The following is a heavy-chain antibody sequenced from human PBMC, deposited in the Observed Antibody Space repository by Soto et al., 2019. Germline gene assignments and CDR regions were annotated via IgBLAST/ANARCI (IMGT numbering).Heavy chain of an antibody. CDR1: GFTFSSYG. D-gene: IGHD3-9*01. CDR2: IWYDGSDK. J-gene: IGHJ6*02. Sequence: GGSLRLSCAASGFTFSSYGMHWVRQAPGKGLEWVAVIWYDGSDKYYADSVKGRFTISRDNSKNTLYLQMNSLRAEDTAVYYCARVLYYDILAGFSSYYGMDVWGQGTTVTVSS. CDR3: ARVLYYDILAGFSSYYGMDV. V-gene: IGHV3-33*01.